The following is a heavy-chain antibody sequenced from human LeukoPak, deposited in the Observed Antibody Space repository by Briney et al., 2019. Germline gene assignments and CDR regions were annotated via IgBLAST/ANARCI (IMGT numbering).Heavy chain of an antibody. CDR2: IYHSGIT. CDR3: ARDAIAAAATGAFDI. Sequence: PSETLSLTCAVSGDSVNSGGFSWSWIRKPSGKDLEWIGYIYHSGITYYNPSLKSRVTISVDTSKTQFSLKLSSVTAADTAVYYCARDAIAAAATGAFDIWGQGTMVTVSS. J-gene: IGHJ3*02. CDR1: GDSVNSGGFS. V-gene: IGHV4-30-2*05. D-gene: IGHD6-13*01.